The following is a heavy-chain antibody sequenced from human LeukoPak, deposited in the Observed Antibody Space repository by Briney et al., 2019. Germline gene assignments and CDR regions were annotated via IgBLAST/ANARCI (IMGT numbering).Heavy chain of an antibody. V-gene: IGHV1-2*02. J-gene: IGHJ6*03. Sequence: ASVKVSCKASGYTFTSYGISWVRQAPGQGLEWMGWINPNSGGTNYAQKFQGRVTMTRDTSISTAYMELSRLRSDDTAVYYCARGRYNWSPFYFYMDVWGRGTTVTVSS. CDR1: GYTFTSYG. CDR3: ARGRYNWSPFYFYMDV. D-gene: IGHD1-1*01. CDR2: INPNSGGT.